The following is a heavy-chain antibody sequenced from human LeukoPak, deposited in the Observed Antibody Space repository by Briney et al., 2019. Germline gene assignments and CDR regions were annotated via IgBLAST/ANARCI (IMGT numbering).Heavy chain of an antibody. Sequence: SVKVSCKASGGTFSSYAISWVRQAPGQGLEWMGGIIPIFGTANYAQKFQGRVTITTDESTSTAYMELSSLRSEDTAVYYCARGGYCSGGSCYHLSGYYYYMDVWGKGTTVTVSS. D-gene: IGHD2-15*01. CDR2: IIPIFGTA. V-gene: IGHV1-69*05. CDR3: ARGGYCSGGSCYHLSGYYYYMDV. CDR1: GGTFSSYA. J-gene: IGHJ6*03.